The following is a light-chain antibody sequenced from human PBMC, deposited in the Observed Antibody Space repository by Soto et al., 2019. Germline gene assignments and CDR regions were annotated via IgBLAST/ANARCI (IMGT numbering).Light chain of an antibody. Sequence: EIVLTQSPGTLSLSPGERATLSCRASQSISSSYLAWYQQKPGQAPNLLIYGASRRATVIPDRFSGSGSGTDFTLTISRLEPEDFAVYYCQQYGSSPKTFGQGTKVEIK. CDR2: GAS. CDR1: QSISSSY. CDR3: QQYGSSPKT. V-gene: IGKV3-20*01. J-gene: IGKJ1*01.